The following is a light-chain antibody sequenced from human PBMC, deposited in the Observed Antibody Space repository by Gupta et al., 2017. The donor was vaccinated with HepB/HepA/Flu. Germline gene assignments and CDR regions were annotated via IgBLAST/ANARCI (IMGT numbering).Light chain of an antibody. CDR3: GPWDTSLTGGRV. CDR1: SSNIGNNY. J-gene: IGLJ3*02. CDR2: DDH. Sequence: QAVLTQPPSVSAAPGQTVPISCSGSSSNIGNNYVSWYQQLPDTAPTHLLFDDHERAAGGAARCSCSTSGTSATMGITALPPGDEADYYCGPWDTSLTGGRVFGGGTRLTVL. V-gene: IGLV1-51*01.